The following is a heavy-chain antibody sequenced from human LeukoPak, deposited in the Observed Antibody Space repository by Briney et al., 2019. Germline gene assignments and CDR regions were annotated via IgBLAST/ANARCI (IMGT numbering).Heavy chain of an antibody. Sequence: PGGSLRLSCAGSGLTFSSYNMNWVRQAPGKGLEWVSLISSSSSYIDYADSVKGRFTISRDNAKNSLYLQMNSLRAEDTAVYYCARAPTIFGVVYYMDVWGKGTTVTVSS. J-gene: IGHJ6*03. CDR1: GLTFSSYN. D-gene: IGHD3-3*01. CDR2: ISSSSSYI. CDR3: ARAPTIFGVVYYMDV. V-gene: IGHV3-21*06.